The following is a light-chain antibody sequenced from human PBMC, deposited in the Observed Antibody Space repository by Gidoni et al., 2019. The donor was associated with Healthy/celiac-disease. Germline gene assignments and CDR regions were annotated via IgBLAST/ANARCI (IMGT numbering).Light chain of an antibody. V-gene: IGLV2-11*01. CDR1: SRDVGGYNY. Sequence: QSPLTPPRAASASPGQSVILSCTGTSRDVGGYNYVSWYQQHPGNTPRLMIYDGSKRPYVVPDLFSGSKSGNTASLTISGLHAEDEADYYCCSYAGSYTWVFGGGTKLTVL. J-gene: IGLJ3*02. CDR3: CSYAGSYTWV. CDR2: DGS.